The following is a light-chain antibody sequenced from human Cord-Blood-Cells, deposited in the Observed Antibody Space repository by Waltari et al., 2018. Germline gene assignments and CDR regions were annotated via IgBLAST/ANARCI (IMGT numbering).Light chain of an antibody. CDR2: DGS. V-gene: IGLV2-14*01. CDR1: SSDVGGYNY. CDR3: SSYTSSSTWV. J-gene: IGLJ3*02. Sequence: QSALTQPASVSGSPGQSITISCTGTSSDVGGYNYVSWYQQHPGKAPQLMIYDGSKRPSGVSNRVSGSKSGNTASLSISGLQAEDEADYYCSSYTSSSTWVFGGGTKLTVL.